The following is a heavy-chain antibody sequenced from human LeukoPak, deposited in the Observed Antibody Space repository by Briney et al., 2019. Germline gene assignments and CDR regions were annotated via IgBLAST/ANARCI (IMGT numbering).Heavy chain of an antibody. J-gene: IGHJ4*02. CDR1: GGTFSSYA. D-gene: IGHD3-16*01. CDR2: IIPIFGTA. Sequence: ASVKVSCKASGGTFSSYAISWVRQAPGQGLEWMGGIIPIFGTANYAQKFQGRVTMTTDTSTSTAYMELRSLRSDDTAVYYCARGSYYDYWGQGTLVTVSS. V-gene: IGHV1-69*05. CDR3: ARGSYYDY.